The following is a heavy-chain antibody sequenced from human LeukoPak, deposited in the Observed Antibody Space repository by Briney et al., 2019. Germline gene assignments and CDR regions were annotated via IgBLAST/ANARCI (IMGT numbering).Heavy chain of an antibody. J-gene: IGHJ4*02. CDR1: GYTFTSYY. Sequence: GASVKVSCKASGYTFTSYYMHWVRQAPGQGLDWMGIINPSGGSTSYAQKFQGRVTMTRDTSTSTVYMELSSLRSEDTAVYYCARVTPGYCSGGSCYSRPIAYFDYWGQGTLVTVSS. CDR3: ARVTPGYCSGGSCYSRPIAYFDY. D-gene: IGHD2-15*01. V-gene: IGHV1-46*01. CDR2: INPSGGST.